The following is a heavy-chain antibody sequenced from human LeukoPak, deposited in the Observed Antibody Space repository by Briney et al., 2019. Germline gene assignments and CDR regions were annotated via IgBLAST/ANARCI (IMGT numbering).Heavy chain of an antibody. CDR2: IYYSGST. V-gene: IGHV4-39*01. CDR1: GGSISSSSYY. Sequence: SSETLSLTCTVSGGSISSSSYYWGWIRQPPGKGLEWIGSIYYSGSTYYNPSLKSRVTISVDTSKNQFSLKLSSVTAADTAVYYCARGPEYSRFYHYYGMDVWGQGTTVTVSS. J-gene: IGHJ6*02. D-gene: IGHD6-13*01. CDR3: ARGPEYSRFYHYYGMDV.